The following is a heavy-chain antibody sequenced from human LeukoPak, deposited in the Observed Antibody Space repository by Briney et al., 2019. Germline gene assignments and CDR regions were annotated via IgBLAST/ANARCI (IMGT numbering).Heavy chain of an antibody. Sequence: GGSLRLSCAASGFTLSNYAMSWVRQVPGKGLEWVSVIGSGGDNAYYADSVKGRFTISRDNSMNTLYLQMNSLRVEDTALYYCARAATVLGAFDIWGQGTMVTVSS. V-gene: IGHV3-23*01. CDR1: GFTLSNYA. J-gene: IGHJ3*02. CDR2: IGSGGDNA. D-gene: IGHD4-11*01. CDR3: ARAATVLGAFDI.